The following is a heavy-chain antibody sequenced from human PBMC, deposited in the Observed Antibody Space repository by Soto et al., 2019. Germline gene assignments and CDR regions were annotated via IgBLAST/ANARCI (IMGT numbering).Heavy chain of an antibody. V-gene: IGHV1-8*01. J-gene: IGHJ6*02. CDR2: MNPNSGNT. D-gene: IGHD3-22*01. Sequence: SSVKVSCKASGYPITSYDINWVRQATGQGLEWMGWMNPNSGNTGYAQKFQGRVTMTRNTSISTAYMELSSLRSEDTAVYYCARETYYYDINWVFGGMVFWCQG. CDR3: ARETYYYDINWVFGGMVF. CDR1: GYPITSYD.